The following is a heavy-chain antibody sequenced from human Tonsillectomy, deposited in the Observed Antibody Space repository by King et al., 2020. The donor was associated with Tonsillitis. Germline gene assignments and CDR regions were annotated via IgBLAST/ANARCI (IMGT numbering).Heavy chain of an antibody. D-gene: IGHD3-10*01. V-gene: IGHV3-49*05. CDR1: GFTFGDYA. CDR3: TRDPNYYGSGMKRFFDY. CDR2: IRSKAYGGTT. Sequence: VQLVESGGGLVKPGRSLRLSCTASGFTFGDYAMSWFRQAPGKGLEWVGFIRSKAYGGTTEYAASVKGRFTISRDDSKSIAYLQMNSLKTEDTAVYYCTRDPNYYGSGMKRFFDYWGQGTLVTVSS. J-gene: IGHJ4*02.